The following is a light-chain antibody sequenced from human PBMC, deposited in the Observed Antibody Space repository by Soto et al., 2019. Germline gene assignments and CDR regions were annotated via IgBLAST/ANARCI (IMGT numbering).Light chain of an antibody. CDR1: ISNIGAGYD. Sequence: QSVLTQPPSVSGAPGQRVTISCIGSISNIGAGYDVHWYQQFPGTAPKLLIHGNTNRPSGVPDRFSGSKSGNTAYLTISGLQVEDEAEYFCFSFTTTSTHVFGTGTKVTVL. V-gene: IGLV1-40*01. CDR3: FSFTTTSTHV. CDR2: GNT. J-gene: IGLJ1*01.